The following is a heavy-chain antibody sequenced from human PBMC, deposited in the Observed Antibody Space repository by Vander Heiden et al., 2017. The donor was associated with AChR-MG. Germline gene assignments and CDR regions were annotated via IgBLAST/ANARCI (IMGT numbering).Heavy chain of an antibody. CDR1: DGSFSASFTGYY. J-gene: IGHJ5*02. V-gene: IGHV4-34*02. Sequence: QVQLQQWGAGLLKPSETLSPTCAVYDGSFSASFTGYYWSWSRQPPGKGLEWIGEINRSGRTNYNPSLESRVTISVDTSKKQFFLKLTSVTAADTAVYYCAILQGIAIAGTARLDPWGQGTLVTVSS. D-gene: IGHD6-13*01. CDR3: AILQGIAIAGTARLDP. CDR2: INRSGRT.